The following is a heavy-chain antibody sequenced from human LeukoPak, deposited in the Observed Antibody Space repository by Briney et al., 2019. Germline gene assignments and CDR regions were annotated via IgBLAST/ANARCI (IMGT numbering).Heavy chain of an antibody. CDR1: GYTFTGYY. J-gene: IGHJ6*02. D-gene: IGHD1-26*01. V-gene: IGHV1-2*02. Sequence: GASVKVSCKASGYTFTGYYMHWVRQAPGQGLEWMGWINPNSGGTNYAQKFQGRVTMTRDTSISTAYMELSRLRSDDTAVYYCARVFGSGATTHYYYGMDVWGQGTTVTVSS. CDR3: ARVFGSGATTHYYYGMDV. CDR2: INPNSGGT.